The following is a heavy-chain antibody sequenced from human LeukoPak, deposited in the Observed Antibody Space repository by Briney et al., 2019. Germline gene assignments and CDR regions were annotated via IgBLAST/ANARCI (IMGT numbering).Heavy chain of an antibody. CDR1: GGSISSYY. V-gene: IGHV4-59*08. CDR2: IYYSGGT. CDR3: ARRLSDAFDV. Sequence: SETLSLTCTVSGGSISSYYCSWIRQPPGKGLEWIGYIYYSGGTNYSPSLKSRVTISLDASKSQFSLKLNSVTAADTAVYYCARRLSDAFDVWGQGTMVTVSA. D-gene: IGHD2/OR15-2a*01. J-gene: IGHJ3*01.